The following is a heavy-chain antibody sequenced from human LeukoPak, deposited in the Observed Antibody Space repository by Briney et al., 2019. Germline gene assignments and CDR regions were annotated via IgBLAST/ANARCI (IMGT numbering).Heavy chain of an antibody. V-gene: IGHV4-4*07. CDR3: ARDSHYDILTGYFHFDY. J-gene: IGHJ4*02. CDR2: IYTSGST. CDR1: GGSISSYY. D-gene: IGHD3-9*01. Sequence: SETLSLTCTVSGGSISSYYWSWIRQPAGKGLEWIGRIYTSGSTNYNLSLKSRVTMSVDTSKNQFSLKLSSVTAADTAVYYCARDSHYDILTGYFHFDYWGQGTLVTVSS.